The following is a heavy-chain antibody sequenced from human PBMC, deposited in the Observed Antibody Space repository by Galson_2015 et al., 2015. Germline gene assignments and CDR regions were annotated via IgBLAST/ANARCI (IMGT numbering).Heavy chain of an antibody. Sequence: SLRLSCAASGFTFSNAWMSWVRQAPGKGLEWVGRIKSKTDGGTTDYAAPVKGRFTISRDDSKNTLYLQMNSLKTEDTAVYYCTTDIPNSSGWYDDYWGQGTLVTVSS. D-gene: IGHD6-19*01. CDR1: GFTFSNAW. CDR3: TTDIPNSSGWYDDY. CDR2: IKSKTDGGTT. V-gene: IGHV3-15*01. J-gene: IGHJ4*02.